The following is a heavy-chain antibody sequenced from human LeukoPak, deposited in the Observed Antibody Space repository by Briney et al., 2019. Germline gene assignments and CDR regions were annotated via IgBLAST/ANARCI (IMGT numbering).Heavy chain of an antibody. CDR2: INPNSGGT. J-gene: IGHJ4*02. CDR1: GYTFTGYY. V-gene: IGHV1-2*02. CDR3: ARGSYSASTDY. Sequence: ASVRVSCKASGYTFTGYYMRWVRQAPGQGLEWMGWINPNSGGTNYAQKFQGRVTMTRDTSISTAYMELSRLRSDDTAVYYCARGSYSASTDYWGQGTMVSVSS. D-gene: IGHD6-13*01.